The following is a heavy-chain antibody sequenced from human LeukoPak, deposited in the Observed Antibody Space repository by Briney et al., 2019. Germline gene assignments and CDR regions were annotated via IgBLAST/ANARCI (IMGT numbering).Heavy chain of an antibody. CDR3: ARAPMAITTSAFPDAFDF. Sequence: SETLSLTCTVSGDSVSGHYWSWIRQTPGKGLEWIGYVSYSGGTNYNPSLKRRVSISLDTSKNQFSLKLSSPAAADPAVYYCARAPMAITTSAFPDAFDFWGQGTMVSVSS. CDR2: VSYSGGT. CDR1: GDSVSGHY. J-gene: IGHJ3*01. D-gene: IGHD5-12*01. V-gene: IGHV4-59*02.